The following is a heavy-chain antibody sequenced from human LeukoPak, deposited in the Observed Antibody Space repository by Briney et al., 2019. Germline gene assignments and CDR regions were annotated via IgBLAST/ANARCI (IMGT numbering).Heavy chain of an antibody. V-gene: IGHV3-7*01. J-gene: IGHJ5*02. D-gene: IGHD3-3*01. CDR3: ARDGVYDFWSGYYQTPIWERCNWFDP. CDR2: IKQDGSEK. CDR1: GFTFSSYW. Sequence: PGGSLRLSCAASGFTFSSYWMSWVRQAPGKGLEWVANIKQDGSEKYYVDSVKGRFTISRDNAKNSLYLQMNSLRAEDTAVYYCARDGVYDFWSGYYQTPIWERCNWFDPWGQGTLVTVSS.